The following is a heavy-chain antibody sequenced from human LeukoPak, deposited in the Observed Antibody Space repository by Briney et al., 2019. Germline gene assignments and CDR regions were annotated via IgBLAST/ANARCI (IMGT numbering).Heavy chain of an antibody. D-gene: IGHD6-25*01. J-gene: IGHJ4*02. CDR3: AREFFYSSVEPSDY. V-gene: IGHV1-8*01. CDR1: GYTFTSYD. CDR2: MNPNSGNT. Sequence: GASVKVSCKASGYTFTSYDINWARQATGQGLEWMGWMNPNSGNTGYAQKFQGRVTMTRNTSISTAYMELSSLRSEDTAVYYCAREFFYSSVEPSDYWGQGTLVTVSS.